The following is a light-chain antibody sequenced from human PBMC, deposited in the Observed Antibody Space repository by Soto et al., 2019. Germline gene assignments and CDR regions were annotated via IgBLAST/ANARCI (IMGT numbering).Light chain of an antibody. CDR1: QSVENY. V-gene: IGKV3-11*01. J-gene: IGKJ4*01. CDR2: DTS. CDR3: HQRYIWPPLT. Sequence: EIVLTQSPATLSLSPGERATLSCRASQSVENYLAWFQQKRGQAPRLLIYDTSIRAAGIPDRFSGSGSGTDFTLTISSLEPEDFAVYYCHQRYIWPPLTFGGGTKVEIK.